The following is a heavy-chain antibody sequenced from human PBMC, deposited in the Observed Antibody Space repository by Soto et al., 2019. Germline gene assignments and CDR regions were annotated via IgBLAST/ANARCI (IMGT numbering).Heavy chain of an antibody. D-gene: IGHD2-15*01. CDR2: IIPIFGTA. V-gene: IGHV1-69*01. Sequence: QVQLVQSGAEVKKPGSSVKVSCKASGGTFSSYAISWVRQAPGQGLEWMGGIIPIFGTANYAQKFQGRVTITADESTSTAYMELSSLRSEDTAVYYCAQGYCSGGSCYSGTDWFDPWGQGTLVTVSS. J-gene: IGHJ5*02. CDR1: GGTFSSYA. CDR3: AQGYCSGGSCYSGTDWFDP.